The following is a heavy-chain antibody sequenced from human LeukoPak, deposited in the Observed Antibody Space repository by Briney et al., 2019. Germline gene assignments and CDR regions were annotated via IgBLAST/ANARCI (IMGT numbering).Heavy chain of an antibody. CDR1: GFTFSSYW. V-gene: IGHV3-7*01. D-gene: IGHD3-10*01. CDR2: IKQDGSEK. J-gene: IGHJ4*02. Sequence: GGSLRLSCAASGFTFSSYWMSWVRRAPGKGLEWVANIKQDGSEKYYVDSVKGRFTISRDNAKNSLYLQMNSLRAEDTAVYYCARIYSPMVRGVILYYFDYWGQGTLVTVSS. CDR3: ARIYSPMVRGVILYYFDY.